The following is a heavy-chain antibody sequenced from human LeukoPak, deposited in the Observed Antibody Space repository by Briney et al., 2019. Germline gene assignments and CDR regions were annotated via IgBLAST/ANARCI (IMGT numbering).Heavy chain of an antibody. V-gene: IGHV1-2*02. D-gene: IGHD4-11*01. CDR2: INPNSGGT. J-gene: IGHJ4*02. CDR1: GYTFTGYY. Sequence: EASVKVSCKASGYTFTGYYMHWVRQAPGQGLEWMGWINPNSGGTNYAQKFQGRVTMTRDTSISTAYMELSRLRSDDTAVYYCARKPVTTVGPHFDYWGQGTLVTVSS. CDR3: ARKPVTTVGPHFDY.